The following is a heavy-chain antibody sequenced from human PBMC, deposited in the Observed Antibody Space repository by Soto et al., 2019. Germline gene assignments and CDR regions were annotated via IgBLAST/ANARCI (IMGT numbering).Heavy chain of an antibody. Sequence: PGGSLRLSCAASGFTFRSYTMHWVRQAPGKGLVWVSHINSDGSATRDADSVKGRFTISRDNAKNTLYLQMSSLGAEDTAVYYCTRGRGYSNYYGMDVWGQGTTVTVSS. J-gene: IGHJ6*02. CDR1: GFTFRSYT. V-gene: IGHV3-74*01. CDR2: INSDGSAT. CDR3: TRGRGYSNYYGMDV. D-gene: IGHD4-4*01.